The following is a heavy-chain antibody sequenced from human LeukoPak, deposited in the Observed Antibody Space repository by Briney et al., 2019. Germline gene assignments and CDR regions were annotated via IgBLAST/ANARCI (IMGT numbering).Heavy chain of an antibody. CDR2: IRYNGNNQ. Sequence: PGGSLRLSCAASGFTFNNYGMHWVRQAPGKGLEWVAFIRYNGNNQYYADSVKGRFTISRDNSKNTLYLQMTSLRPEETAVYYCARGFGLLEWLAFDIWGQGAMVTVS. CDR1: GFTFNNYG. CDR3: ARGFGLLEWLAFDI. J-gene: IGHJ3*02. V-gene: IGHV3-30*02. D-gene: IGHD3-3*01.